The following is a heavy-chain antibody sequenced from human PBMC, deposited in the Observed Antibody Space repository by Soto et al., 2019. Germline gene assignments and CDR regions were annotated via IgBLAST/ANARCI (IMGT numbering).Heavy chain of an antibody. CDR1: GFTFSSYG. Sequence: GGSLRLSCAASGFTFSSYGMHWVRQAPGKGLEWVAVIWYDGSNKYYADSVKGRFTISRDNSKNTLYLQMNSLRAEDTAVYYCARGSPWELPTDAFDIWGQGTMVTVSS. D-gene: IGHD1-26*01. CDR3: ARGSPWELPTDAFDI. V-gene: IGHV3-33*01. J-gene: IGHJ3*02. CDR2: IWYDGSNK.